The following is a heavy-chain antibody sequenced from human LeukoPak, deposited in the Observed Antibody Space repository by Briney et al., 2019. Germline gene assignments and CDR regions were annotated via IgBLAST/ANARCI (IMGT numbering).Heavy chain of an antibody. Sequence: PSETLSLTCTVFGGSISSSSYYWGWIRQPPGKGLEWIGSIYYSGSTYYNPSLKSRVTISVDTSKNQFSLKLSSVTAADTAVYYCASSKGLAGAFDIWGQGTMVTVSS. J-gene: IGHJ3*02. CDR2: IYYSGST. CDR3: ASSKGLAGAFDI. D-gene: IGHD5-12*01. CDR1: GGSISSSSYY. V-gene: IGHV4-39*01.